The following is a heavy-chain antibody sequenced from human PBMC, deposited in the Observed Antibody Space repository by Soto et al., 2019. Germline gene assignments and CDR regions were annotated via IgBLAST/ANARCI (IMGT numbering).Heavy chain of an antibody. CDR3: AKEISYSSGVGERVDT. CDR1: GFTFSSYA. D-gene: IGHD6-19*01. V-gene: IGHV3-23*01. J-gene: IGHJ5*02. Sequence: PGGSLRLSCAASGFTFSSYAMSWVRQAPGKGLEWVSAISGSGRSTYYADSVKGRFTISRDNSKNTLYLQMNSLRAEDTAVYYCAKEISYSSGVGERVDTWGQGTLVTVSS. CDR2: ISGSGRST.